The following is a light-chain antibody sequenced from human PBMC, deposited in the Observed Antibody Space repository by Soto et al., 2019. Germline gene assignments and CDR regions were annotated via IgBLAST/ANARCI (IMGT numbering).Light chain of an antibody. CDR2: DAS. Sequence: EIVLTQSPATLSLSPGERATLSCRASQSVSIYLAWYQQKPGQVPRLLIYDASNRANGIPARFSGSGSGTDFTLTISSLEPEDFAVYYCQQRSNWPPITFGQGTRLEIK. J-gene: IGKJ5*01. CDR3: QQRSNWPPIT. CDR1: QSVSIY. V-gene: IGKV3-11*01.